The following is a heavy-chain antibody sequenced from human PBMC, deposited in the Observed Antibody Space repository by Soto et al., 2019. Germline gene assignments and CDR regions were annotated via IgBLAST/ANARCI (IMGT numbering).Heavy chain of an antibody. CDR1: GYTITSYD. CDR3: ARGLNGYLHYFDY. D-gene: IGHD5-18*01. Sequence: ASVKVSCKASGYTITSYDINWVRQATGQGLEWMGWINAGNGNTKYSQKFQGRVTITRDTSASTAYMELSSLRSEDTAVYYCARGLNGYLHYFDYWGQGTPVTVSS. J-gene: IGHJ4*02. CDR2: INAGNGNT. V-gene: IGHV1-3*01.